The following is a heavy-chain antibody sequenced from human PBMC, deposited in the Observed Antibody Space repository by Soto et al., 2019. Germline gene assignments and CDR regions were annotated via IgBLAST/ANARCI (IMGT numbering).Heavy chain of an antibody. CDR2: INQDGSEK. D-gene: IGHD4-17*01. CDR1: GFSFGNYW. V-gene: IGHV3-7*01. J-gene: IGHJ2*01. CDR3: ARGLVTKVATPNWYFDL. Sequence: GGSLRLSCAASGFSFGNYWMSWVRQAPGRWLEWVANINQDGSEKSYVDSVRGRFTISRDNAKNSPDLQMNSLRVEDTAVYYCARGLVTKVATPNWYFDLWGRGXLVTVYS.